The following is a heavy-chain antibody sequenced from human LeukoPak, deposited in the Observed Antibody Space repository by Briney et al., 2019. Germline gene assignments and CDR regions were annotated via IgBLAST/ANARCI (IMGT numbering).Heavy chain of an antibody. J-gene: IGHJ4*02. D-gene: IGHD5-18*01. CDR1: RDSISTYH. CDR3: ARDKRHSYGRYFDH. V-gene: IGHV4-59*01. CDR2: MQSSGNS. Sequence: SETLSLTCSVSRDSISTYHWNWIRKPPGKGLEWIAFMQSSGNSNYNPSLKSRVTMFVDTSKNQFVLNLRSVTAADTAVYYCARDKRHSYGRYFDHWGQGMLVTVSS.